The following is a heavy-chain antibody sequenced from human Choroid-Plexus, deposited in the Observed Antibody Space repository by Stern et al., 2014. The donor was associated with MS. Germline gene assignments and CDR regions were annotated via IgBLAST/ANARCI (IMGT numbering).Heavy chain of an antibody. Sequence: VQLVEPGGGGFQPGRPLRLSCGASGFTFGSCAMHWVRQAPGKGLEWVAGVSYDGSNKYYADSVKGRFTISRDNSQNTLYIQMSSLRPEDTAVYYCAKDRQYLTYFFDHWGQGSLVTVSS. CDR1: GFTFGSCA. CDR2: VSYDGSNK. CDR3: AKDRQYLTYFFDH. J-gene: IGHJ5*02. D-gene: IGHD2/OR15-2a*01. V-gene: IGHV3-30*18.